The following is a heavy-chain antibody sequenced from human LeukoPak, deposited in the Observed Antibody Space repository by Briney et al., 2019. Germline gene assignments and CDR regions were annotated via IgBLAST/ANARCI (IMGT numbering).Heavy chain of an antibody. J-gene: IGHJ5*02. V-gene: IGHV1-46*01. Sequence: ASVKVSCKAFGYTFTNYYMHWVRQAPGQGLEWMGLINPSGQWTSYAQKFQGRVTLTRDVSTSTDYLELSSLRSEDTAVYYCTRDNSVRDTARWFDPWGQGTRVTVSS. CDR1: GYTFTNYY. CDR2: INPSGQWT. CDR3: TRDNSVRDTARWFDP. D-gene: IGHD2-21*02.